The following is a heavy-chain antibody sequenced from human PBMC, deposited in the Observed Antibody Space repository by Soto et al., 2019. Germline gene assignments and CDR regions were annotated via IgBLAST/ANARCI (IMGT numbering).Heavy chain of an antibody. D-gene: IGHD6-6*01. J-gene: IGHJ5*02. CDR1: GFTFSSYA. V-gene: IGHV3-64*01. CDR3: AKDYYRAARPGGWFDP. Sequence: GGSLRLSCAASGFTFSSYAMHWVRQAPGKGLEYVSAISSNGGSTYYANSVKGRFTISRDNSKNTLYLQMNSLRAEDTAVYYCAKDYYRAARPGGWFDPWGQGTMVTVS. CDR2: ISSNGGST.